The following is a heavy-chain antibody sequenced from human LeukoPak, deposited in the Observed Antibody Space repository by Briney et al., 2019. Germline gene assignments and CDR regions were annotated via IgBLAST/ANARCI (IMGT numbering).Heavy chain of an antibody. D-gene: IGHD2-15*01. V-gene: IGHV4-30-4*08. CDR2: IYYSGST. CDR3: ARKDIVDIFDY. J-gene: IGHJ4*02. CDR1: GGSITNNIYH. Sequence: SETLSLTCTVSGGSITNNIYHWGWIRQPPGKGLEWIGYIYYSGSTYYNPSLKSRVTISVDTSKNQFSLKLSSVTAADTAVYYCARKDIVDIFDYWGQGTLVTVSS.